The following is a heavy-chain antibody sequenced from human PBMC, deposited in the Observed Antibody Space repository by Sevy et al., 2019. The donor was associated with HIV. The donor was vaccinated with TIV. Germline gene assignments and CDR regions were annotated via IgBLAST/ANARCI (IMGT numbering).Heavy chain of an antibody. CDR3: ARVVPGNNWFDP. CDR2: IHYSGST. J-gene: IGHJ5*02. D-gene: IGHD2-2*01. Sequence: SETLSLTCTVSVGSISSRTYYWGWVRQPPGKGLEWIGIIHYSGSTYYNPSLKSRVTISVDTSKNQFSLKLGFVTATDTAVYYCARVVPGNNWFDPWGQGTLVTVSS. CDR1: VGSISSRTYY. V-gene: IGHV4-39*01.